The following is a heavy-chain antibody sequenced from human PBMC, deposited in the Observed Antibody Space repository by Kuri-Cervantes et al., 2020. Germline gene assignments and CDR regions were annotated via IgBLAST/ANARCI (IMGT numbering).Heavy chain of an antibody. J-gene: IGHJ6*02. CDR1: GFTFSSYS. CDR2: ISSSSSYI. D-gene: IGHD3-22*01. V-gene: IGHV3-21*01. Sequence: GESLKISYAASGFTFSSYSMNWVRQAPGKGLEWVSSISSSSSYIYYADSVKGRFTISRDNAKNSLYLQMNSLRAEDTAVYYCAREYGSSGYYGMDVWGQGTTVTVSS. CDR3: AREYGSSGYYGMDV.